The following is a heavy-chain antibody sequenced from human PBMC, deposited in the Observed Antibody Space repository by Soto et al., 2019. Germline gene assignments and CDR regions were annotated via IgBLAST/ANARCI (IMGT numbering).Heavy chain of an antibody. Sequence: GASVKVSCKAPADTFTSYYIHWVRQAPGHGLEWMGWINPNSGGTNYAQKFQGWVTMTRDTSISTAYMELSRLRSDNTAVYYCARDGSYTAPGTGYYYYGMDVWGQGTTVTVSS. V-gene: IGHV1-2*04. CDR3: ARDGSYTAPGTGYYYYGMDV. CDR2: INPNSGGT. CDR1: ADTFTSYY. J-gene: IGHJ6*02. D-gene: IGHD1-26*01.